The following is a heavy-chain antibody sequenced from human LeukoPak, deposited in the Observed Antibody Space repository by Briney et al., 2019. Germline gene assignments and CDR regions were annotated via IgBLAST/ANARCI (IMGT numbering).Heavy chain of an antibody. CDR3: ASTTLGYCSGGSCYDYYYYYMDV. V-gene: IGHV3-30*14. D-gene: IGHD2-15*01. CDR1: GFTFSSYA. CDR2: ISYDGSNK. Sequence: GRSLRLSCAASGFTFSSYAMHWVRQAPGKGLEWVAVISYDGSNKYYADSVKGRFTISRDNSKNTLYLQMNSLRAEDTAVYYCASTTLGYCSGGSCYDYYYYYMDVWGKGTTVTISS. J-gene: IGHJ6*03.